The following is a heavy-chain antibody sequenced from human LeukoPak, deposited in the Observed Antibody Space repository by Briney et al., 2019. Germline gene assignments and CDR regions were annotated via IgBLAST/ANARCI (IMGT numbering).Heavy chain of an antibody. CDR3: ARYYGDYVDY. CDR1: GFTFSSYW. CDR2: IKKDGSEK. J-gene: IGHJ4*02. Sequence: GGSLRLSCAASGFTFSSYWMSWVRQAPGKGLEWVANIKKDGSEKYYVDSVKGRFTISRDNAKTSLYLQMNSLRVEDTAVYYCARYYGDYVDYWGQGTLVTVSS. V-gene: IGHV3-7*01. D-gene: IGHD4-17*01.